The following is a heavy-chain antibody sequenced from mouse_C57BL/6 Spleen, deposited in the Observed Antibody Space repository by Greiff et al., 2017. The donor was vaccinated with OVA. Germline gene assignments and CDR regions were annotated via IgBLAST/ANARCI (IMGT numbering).Heavy chain of an antibody. CDR2: IYPGDGDT. CDR3: ARVGTTVAIDY. J-gene: IGHJ2*01. Sequence: QVQLQQSGPELVKPGASVKISCKASGYAFSSSWMNWVKQRPGKGLEWIGRIYPGDGDTNYNGKFKGKATLTADKSSSTAYMQLSSLTSEDSAVYYCARVGTTVAIDYWGQGTTLTVSS. V-gene: IGHV1-82*01. CDR1: GYAFSSSW. D-gene: IGHD1-1*01.